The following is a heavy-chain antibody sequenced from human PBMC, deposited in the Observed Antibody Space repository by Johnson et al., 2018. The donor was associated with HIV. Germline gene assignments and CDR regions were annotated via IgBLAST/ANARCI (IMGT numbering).Heavy chain of an antibody. CDR1: GFTFSSYA. J-gene: IGHJ3*01. CDR3: ARSRWADDAFDG. V-gene: IGHV3-30*04. Sequence: QMLLVESGGGVVQPGRSLRLSCAASGFTFSSYAMHWVRQAPGKGLEWVAVISYDGSNKYYADSVKGRFTISRDNSKNTLYLQMNSLRAEDTALYYCARSRWADDAFDGWGQGTMVTVSS. D-gene: IGHD1-26*01. CDR2: ISYDGSNK.